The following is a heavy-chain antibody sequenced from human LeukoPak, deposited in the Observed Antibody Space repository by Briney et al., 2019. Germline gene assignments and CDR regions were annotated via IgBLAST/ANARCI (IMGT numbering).Heavy chain of an antibody. D-gene: IGHD6-13*01. CDR2: IYYSEST. Sequence: SETLSLTCTVSGGSISSYYWSWIRQPPGKGLEWIGYIYYSESTNYNPSLKSRVTISVDTSKNQFSLKLTSVTAADTAVYYCARSIAAAGSDFDYWGQGTLVTVSS. CDR3: ARSIAAAGSDFDY. CDR1: GGSISSYY. V-gene: IGHV4-59*01. J-gene: IGHJ4*02.